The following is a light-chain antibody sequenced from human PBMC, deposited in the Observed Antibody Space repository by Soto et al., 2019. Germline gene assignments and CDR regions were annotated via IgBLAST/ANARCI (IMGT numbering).Light chain of an antibody. V-gene: IGKV3D-15*01. J-gene: IGKJ1*01. CDR3: QQYNNWPRT. Sequence: EIVLTQSPGTLSLSPGERATLSCTASQSVSSSYLAWYQQKPGQAPRLLIYGASSRATGIPARFSGSGSGTEFTLTINSLQSEDFAVYFCQQYNNWPRTFGQGTKVDIK. CDR2: GAS. CDR1: QSVSSSY.